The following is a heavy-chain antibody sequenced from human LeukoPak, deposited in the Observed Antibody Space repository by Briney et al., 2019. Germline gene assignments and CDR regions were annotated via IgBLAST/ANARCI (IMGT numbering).Heavy chain of an antibody. D-gene: IGHD6-19*01. CDR2: ISYDGSNK. CDR1: GFTFSSYA. Sequence: PGGSLRLSCAASGFTFSSYAMHWVRQAPGKGLEWVAVISYDGSNKYYADSVKGRFTISRDNSKNTLYLQMNSLRAEDTAVYYCARESRRSGWYLNSQLYYYYGMDVWGQGTTVTVSS. CDR3: ARESRRSGWYLNSQLYYYYGMDV. V-gene: IGHV3-30-3*01. J-gene: IGHJ6*02.